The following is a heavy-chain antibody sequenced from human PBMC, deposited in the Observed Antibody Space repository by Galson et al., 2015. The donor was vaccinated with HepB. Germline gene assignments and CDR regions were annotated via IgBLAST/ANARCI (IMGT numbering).Heavy chain of an antibody. CDR1: GFTFDDYA. J-gene: IGHJ4*02. Sequence: SLRLSCAASGFTFDDYAMHWVRQAPGKGLEWVSGISWNSGGIDYADSVKGRFTISRDNAKNSLYLQMNSLRAEDTALYRCALGTAFDYWGQGTLVIVSS. CDR3: ALGTAFDY. CDR2: ISWNSGGI. V-gene: IGHV3-9*01. D-gene: IGHD2-8*02.